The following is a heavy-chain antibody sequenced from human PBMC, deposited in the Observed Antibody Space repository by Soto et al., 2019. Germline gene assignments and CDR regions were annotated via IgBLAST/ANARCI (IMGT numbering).Heavy chain of an antibody. V-gene: IGHV4-34*01. D-gene: IGHD6-13*01. CDR2: INHSGST. CDR3: ARLRFRAAAGTPYYYGMDV. CDR1: GGSFSGYY. J-gene: IGHJ6*02. Sequence: SETLSLTCAVYGGSFSGYYWSWIRQPPGKGLEWIGEINHSGSTNYNPSLKSRVTISVDTSKNQFSLKLSSVTAADTAVYYCARLRFRAAAGTPYYYGMDVWGQGTTVTVSS.